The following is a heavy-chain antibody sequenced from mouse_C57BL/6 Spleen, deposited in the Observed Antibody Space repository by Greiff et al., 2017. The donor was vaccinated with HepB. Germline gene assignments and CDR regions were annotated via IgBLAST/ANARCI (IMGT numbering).Heavy chain of an antibody. D-gene: IGHD1-1*01. Sequence: QVQLQQSGPELVKPGASVKISCKASGYSFSSSWMNGVKQRPGNGLEWIGRIYPGDGDTNYNGKFKGKATLTADKSSSTAYMQLSSLTSEDSAVYFCARSGYYCGSNHWYFDVWGTGTTVTVSS. V-gene: IGHV1-82*01. CDR2: IYPGDGDT. J-gene: IGHJ1*03. CDR1: GYSFSSSW. CDR3: ARSGYYCGSNHWYFDV.